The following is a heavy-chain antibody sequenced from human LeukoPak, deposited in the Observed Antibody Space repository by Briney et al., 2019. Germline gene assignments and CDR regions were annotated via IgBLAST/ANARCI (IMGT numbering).Heavy chain of an antibody. V-gene: IGHV4-4*02. CDR2: IYHSGST. Sequence: PSGTLSLTCAVSRGSINNTNWWSWVRQPPGKGLEWIGEIYHSGSTNYNPSLKSRVTISVDTSKNQFSLKLSSVTAADTAVYYCARGLVVVARGYNWFDPWGQGTLVTVSS. CDR1: RGSINNTNW. D-gene: IGHD2-15*01. CDR3: ARGLVVVARGYNWFDP. J-gene: IGHJ5*02.